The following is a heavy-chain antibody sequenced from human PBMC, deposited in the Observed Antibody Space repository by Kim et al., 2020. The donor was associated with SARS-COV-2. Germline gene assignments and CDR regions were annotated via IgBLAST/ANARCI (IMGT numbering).Heavy chain of an antibody. CDR3: ARLYGDSDY. V-gene: IGHV5-51*01. CDR2: SDT. J-gene: IGHJ4*02. Sequence: SDTRYSPSFQGPVTISADKSISTAYLQWSSLKASDTAMYYCARLYGDSDYWGQGTLVTVSS. D-gene: IGHD4-17*01.